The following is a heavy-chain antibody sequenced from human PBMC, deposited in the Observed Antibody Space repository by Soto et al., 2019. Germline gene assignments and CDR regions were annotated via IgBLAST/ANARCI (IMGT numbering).Heavy chain of an antibody. Sequence: QLHLQESGPGLVKPSETLSLTCIGSGGSLSSSSYYWAWIRQPPGKGLEWIGTIYYNGNTYYNPSLKNRVTIALDTSKNEISLKVSAVTATDTAVYYCGPHDWTYCFLAINFWGQGTLATVSS. CDR3: GPHDWTYCFLAINF. J-gene: IGHJ4*02. CDR2: IYYNGNT. CDR1: GGSLSSSSYY. D-gene: IGHD2-21*01. V-gene: IGHV4-39*01.